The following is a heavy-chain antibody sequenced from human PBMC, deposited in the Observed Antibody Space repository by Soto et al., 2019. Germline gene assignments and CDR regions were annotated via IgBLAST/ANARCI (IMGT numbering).Heavy chain of an antibody. V-gene: IGHV4-4*02. CDR1: GDSVSNNNW. CDR2: VHHDGRT. J-gene: IGHJ3*01. CDR3: AIDFPYDHTNDVFDV. Sequence: QVHLQESGPGLVKPSETLSLTCAVSGDSVSNNNWWSWVRQSPGKGLEWIGEVHHDGRTNSNPSLKRRVTISLDTSKNQFSLTLSSVPAADTAVYYCAIDFPYDHTNDVFDVWGQGTLVIVSS. D-gene: IGHD3-16*01.